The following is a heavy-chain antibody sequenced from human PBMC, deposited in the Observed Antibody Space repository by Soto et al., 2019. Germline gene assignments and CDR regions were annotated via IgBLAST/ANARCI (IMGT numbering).Heavy chain of an antibody. CDR3: ARDEATWIQLWFDY. D-gene: IGHD5-18*01. CDR1: GFTFSSYS. CDR2: ISSSSSTI. J-gene: IGHJ4*02. Sequence: GGSLRLSCAASGFTFSSYSMNWVRQAPGKGLEWVSYISSSSSTIYYADSVKGRFTISRDNAKNSLYLQMNSLRDEDTAVYYCARDEATWIQLWFDYWGQGTLVTVSS. V-gene: IGHV3-48*02.